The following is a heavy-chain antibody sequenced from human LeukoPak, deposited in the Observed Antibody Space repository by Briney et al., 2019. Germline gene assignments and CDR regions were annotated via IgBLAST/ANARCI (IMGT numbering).Heavy chain of an antibody. CDR2: IRPEGTTT. Sequence: GGSLRLSCTASGFTSSTYSMHWVRQAPGKGLVWVSRIRPEGTTTAYADSVKGRFTISRYNAKNTLFLQMNSLSAEDTAVYYCARDLDWGLFDYWGQGTLVTVSS. J-gene: IGHJ4*02. D-gene: IGHD3-9*01. CDR3: ARDLDWGLFDY. V-gene: IGHV3-74*03. CDR1: GFTSSTYS.